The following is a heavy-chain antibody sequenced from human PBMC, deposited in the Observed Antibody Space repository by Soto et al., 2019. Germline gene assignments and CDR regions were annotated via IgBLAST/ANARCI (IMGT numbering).Heavy chain of an antibody. Sequence: QVQLQESGPGLVKPSQTLSLTCTVSGGSISSGGYYWSWIRQHPGKGLEWIGYIYYSGSTYYNTSLKSRVTISVDTSKSRFSLKLSSVTAADTAVYYCARKMGSTVTPGDYWGQGTLVTVSS. CDR1: GGSISSGGYY. J-gene: IGHJ4*02. D-gene: IGHD4-17*01. CDR2: IYYSGST. V-gene: IGHV4-31*03. CDR3: ARKMGSTVTPGDY.